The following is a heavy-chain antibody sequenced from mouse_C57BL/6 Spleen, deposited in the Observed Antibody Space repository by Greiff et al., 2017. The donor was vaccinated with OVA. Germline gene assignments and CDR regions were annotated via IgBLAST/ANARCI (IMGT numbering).Heavy chain of an antibody. J-gene: IGHJ1*03. CDR3: ARTGTWYFDV. CDR1: GFTFSSYT. CDR2: ISGGGGNT. D-gene: IGHD4-1*01. V-gene: IGHV5-9*01. Sequence: EVMLVESGGGLVKPGGSLKLSCAASGFTFSSYTMSWVRQTPEQRLEWVATISGGGGNTYYPDSVKGRFTISRDNAKNTLYLQMSSLRSEDTALYYCARTGTWYFDVWGTGTTVTVSS.